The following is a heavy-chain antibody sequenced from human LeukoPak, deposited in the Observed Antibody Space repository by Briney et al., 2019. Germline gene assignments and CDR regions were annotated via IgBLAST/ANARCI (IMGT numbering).Heavy chain of an antibody. CDR3: ARHRWYSSSSGDY. CDR1: GFTFSSYS. D-gene: IGHD6-6*01. Sequence: PGGSLRLSCAASGFTFSSYSMNWVRQAPGKGLEWVSSISSSSSYIYYADSVKGRFTISRDNAKNSLYLQMNSLRAEDTAVYYCARHRWYSSSSGDYWGQGTLVTVSS. J-gene: IGHJ4*02. CDR2: ISSSSSYI. V-gene: IGHV3-21*01.